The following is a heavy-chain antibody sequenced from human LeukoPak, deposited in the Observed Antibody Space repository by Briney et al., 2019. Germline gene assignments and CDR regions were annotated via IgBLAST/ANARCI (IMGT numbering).Heavy chain of an antibody. J-gene: IGHJ4*02. CDR3: AKSGSSSLYFDY. V-gene: IGHV3-23*01. Sequence: PGGSLTLSCAVSGLNFKFYAMSWVRQAPGKGLEWVSAISGSGGSTYYADSVKGRFTISRDNSKNTLYLQMNSLRAEDTAVYYCAKSGSSSLYFDYWGQGTLVTVSS. CDR1: GLNFKFYA. D-gene: IGHD6-6*01. CDR2: ISGSGGST.